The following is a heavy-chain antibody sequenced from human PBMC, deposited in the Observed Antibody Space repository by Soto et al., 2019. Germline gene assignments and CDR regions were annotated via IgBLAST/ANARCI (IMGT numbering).Heavy chain of an antibody. CDR2: IYSGGST. V-gene: IGHV3-66*02. J-gene: IGHJ3*02. CDR1: GFTVSSNY. CDR3: ARDVRAWSMNAFDI. D-gene: IGHD3-10*02. Sequence: GSLRLSCAASGFTVSSNYMSWVRQAPGKGLEWVSVIYSGGSTYYADSVKGRFTISRDNSKNTLYLQMNSLRAEDTAVYYCARDVRAWSMNAFDIWGQGTMVTVSS.